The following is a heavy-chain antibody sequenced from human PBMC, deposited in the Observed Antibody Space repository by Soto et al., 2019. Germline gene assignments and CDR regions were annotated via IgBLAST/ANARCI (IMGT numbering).Heavy chain of an antibody. D-gene: IGHD2-15*01. CDR3: TRDEVAAGTFDF. V-gene: IGHV3-74*01. Sequence: EVQLVESGGGLVQPGGSLRLSCVASGFTFSNYWMQWVRQAPGKGLVWVSRINSDESRTTYADSVKGRFTISRDNAKNTVYLQMNSLRAEDTALYYCTRDEVAAGTFDFWSQGALVTVSS. CDR1: GFTFSNYW. J-gene: IGHJ4*02. CDR2: INSDESRT.